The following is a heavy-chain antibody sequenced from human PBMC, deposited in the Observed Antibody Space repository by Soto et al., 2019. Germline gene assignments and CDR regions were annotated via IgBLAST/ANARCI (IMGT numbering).Heavy chain of an antibody. D-gene: IGHD2-15*01. V-gene: IGHV5-51*01. CDR3: ASQKAEIRAKLSNNCFEP. J-gene: IGHJ5*02. CDR1: GYTFTDYW. CDR2: IYPGDSDT. Sequence: PGASRKLSCKCYGYTFTDYWLGWVRQMPPKGLELIGLIYPGDSDTRYSPSFQVRVTLSADKSISTAFLQWSSLRASDTGMYYCASQKAEIRAKLSNNCFEPWGQGTRVTVAS.